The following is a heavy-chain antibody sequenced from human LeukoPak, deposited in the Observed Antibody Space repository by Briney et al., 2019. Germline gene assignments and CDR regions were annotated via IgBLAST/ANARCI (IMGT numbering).Heavy chain of an antibody. CDR2: ISGSGGST. CDR1: GFTFSSYA. CDR3: AKGATDYDILTGYDY. J-gene: IGHJ4*02. Sequence: GGSLRLSCAASGFTFSSYAMSWVRQAPGKGLEWVSAISGSGGSTYYADSVEGRFTISRDNSKNTLYLQMNSLRAEDTAVYYCAKGATDYDILTGYDYWGQGTLVTVSS. D-gene: IGHD3-9*01. V-gene: IGHV3-23*01.